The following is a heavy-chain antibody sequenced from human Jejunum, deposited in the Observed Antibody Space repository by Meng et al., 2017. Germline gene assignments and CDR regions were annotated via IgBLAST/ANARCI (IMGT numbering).Heavy chain of an antibody. CDR3: ARGGSAVASWYFDL. CDR2: VFSSGST. Sequence: QVHQQAADPGTVEPSQTLLPPCAVSGCSNTADSNYWNWMRQPAGKGLEWIGRVFSSGSTRYNPPLQNRVSISVDTSKTQFSLKLTSVTAADTAVYYCARGGSAVASWYFDLWGRGTLVTVSS. V-gene: IGHV4-61*02. CDR1: GCSNTADSNY. D-gene: IGHD3-16*01. J-gene: IGHJ2*01.